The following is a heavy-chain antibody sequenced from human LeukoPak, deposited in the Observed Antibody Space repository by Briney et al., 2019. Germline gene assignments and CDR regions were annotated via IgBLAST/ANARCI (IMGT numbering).Heavy chain of an antibody. CDR1: GFTFSSYE. Sequence: PGGSLRLSCAASGFTFSSYEMNWVRQAPGKGLEWVSYISSSGRSKYYADSVKGRFTISRDNSKNTLYLQMNNLRAEDTSVYYCAKDTWGFDYWGQGTLVTVSS. D-gene: IGHD7-27*01. CDR3: AKDTWGFDY. J-gene: IGHJ4*02. V-gene: IGHV3-48*03. CDR2: ISSSGRSK.